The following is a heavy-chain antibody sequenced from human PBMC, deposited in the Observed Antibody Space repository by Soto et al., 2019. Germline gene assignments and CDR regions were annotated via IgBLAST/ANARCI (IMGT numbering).Heavy chain of an antibody. CDR2: IRGSGGST. CDR1: GFTFSSYA. CDR3: AKDRGLTYDYIWGSYRQNAFDI. Sequence: EVQLLESGGGLVQPGGSLRLSCSASGFTFSSYAMSWVRQAPGKGLEWVSAIRGSGGSTYYADSVKGRFTVSRDNSKNTLYLQMNSLRAEDTAVYYCAKDRGLTYDYIWGSYRQNAFDIWGQGTMVTVSS. J-gene: IGHJ3*02. V-gene: IGHV3-23*01. D-gene: IGHD3-16*02.